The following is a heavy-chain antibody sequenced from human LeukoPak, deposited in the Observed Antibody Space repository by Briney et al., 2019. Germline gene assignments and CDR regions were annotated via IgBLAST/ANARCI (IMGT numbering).Heavy chain of an antibody. D-gene: IGHD5-24*01. J-gene: IGHJ3*02. CDR1: GGSISSYY. V-gene: IGHV4-59*01. Sequence: SETLSLTCTVSGGSISSYYWSWIRQPPGKGLEWIGYIYYSGSTSYNPSLRSRVTISVDTSKNQFSLKLYSVTAADTAVYYCARAETLQSNPSAFDIWGQGTMVTVSS. CDR2: IYYSGST. CDR3: ARAETLQSNPSAFDI.